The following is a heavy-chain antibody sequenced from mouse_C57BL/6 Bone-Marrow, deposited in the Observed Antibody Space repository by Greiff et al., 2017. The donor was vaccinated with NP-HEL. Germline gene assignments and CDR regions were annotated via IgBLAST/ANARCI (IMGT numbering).Heavy chain of an antibody. CDR1: GFNIKDDY. CDR3: TTGGSSPYAMDY. J-gene: IGHJ4*01. Sequence: VQLQQSGAELVRPGASVKLSCTVSGFNIKDDYMHWVKQRPEQGLEWIGWIDPENGDTEYASKFQGKATITADTSSNTAYQQLSSLTSEDTAVYYCTTGGSSPYAMDYWGQGTSVTGSS. D-gene: IGHD1-1*01. V-gene: IGHV14-4*01. CDR2: IDPENGDT.